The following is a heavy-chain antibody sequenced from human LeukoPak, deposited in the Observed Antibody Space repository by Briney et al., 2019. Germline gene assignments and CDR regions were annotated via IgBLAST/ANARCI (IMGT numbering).Heavy chain of an antibody. CDR1: GFTFSSEA. CDR3: ARGVGYCSGGSCWAYNWSAP. D-gene: IGHD2-15*01. J-gene: IGHJ5*02. CDR2: ISGRGGTT. Sequence: GGSLRLSCAASGFTFSSEAMSGGRQAPGKGREWVSGISGRGGTTYHADSAKGRFSISRDNSKNTLYLQMNSLRAEETAVYYCARGVGYCSGGSCWAYNWSAPWGQGNLVTVSS. V-gene: IGHV3-23*01.